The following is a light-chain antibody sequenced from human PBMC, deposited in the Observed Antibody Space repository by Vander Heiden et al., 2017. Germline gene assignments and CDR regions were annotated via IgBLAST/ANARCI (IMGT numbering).Light chain of an antibody. CDR1: QSVLYSSNNKNY. J-gene: IGKJ1*01. CDR2: WAS. CDR3: QQYDSTPTWS. V-gene: IGKV4-1*01. Sequence: DIVMTQSPDSLAVSLGERATINCKSSQSVLYSSNNKNYLAWYQQKPGQPPKLLIYWASTRESGVPDRFSGSGSGTDFTLTISSLQAEDVAVYYCQQYDSTPTWSFSQGTKVELK.